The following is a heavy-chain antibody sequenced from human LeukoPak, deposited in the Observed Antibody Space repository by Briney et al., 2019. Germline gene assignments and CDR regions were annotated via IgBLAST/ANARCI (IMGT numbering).Heavy chain of an antibody. V-gene: IGHV4-34*01. CDR1: GGSFSGYY. J-gene: IGHJ6*02. Sequence: SETLSLTCAVYGGSFSGYYWSWIRQPPSKGLEWIGEINHSGSTNYKPSLKGRVTISRDKSKNQFYLKVSSVTAADTAVYYCASIGRVSLTDGMGVWGQGTTVTVSS. D-gene: IGHD1-20*01. CDR2: INHSGST. CDR3: ASIGRVSLTDGMGV.